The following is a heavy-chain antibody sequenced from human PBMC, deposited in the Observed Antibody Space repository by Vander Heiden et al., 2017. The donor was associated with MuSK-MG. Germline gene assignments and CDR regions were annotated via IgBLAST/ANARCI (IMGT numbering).Heavy chain of an antibody. D-gene: IGHD1-26*01. CDR3: ARDSGYSGSPLGDY. CDR2: IWYDGSNK. V-gene: IGHV3-33*01. CDR1: GFTFRSYG. Sequence: QVQLVESGGGVVQPGRSLRLSCAASGFTFRSYGMHWVRQAPGKGLEWVAVIWYDGSNKYYADSVKGRFTISRDNSKNTLYLQMNSLRAEDTAVYYCARDSGYSGSPLGDYWGQGTLVTVSS. J-gene: IGHJ4*02.